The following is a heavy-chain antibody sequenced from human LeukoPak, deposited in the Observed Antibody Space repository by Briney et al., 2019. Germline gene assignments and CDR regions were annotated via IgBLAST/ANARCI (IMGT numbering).Heavy chain of an antibody. CDR3: ARDLRIQLWLKGVGDAFDI. V-gene: IGHV1-18*04. J-gene: IGHJ3*02. Sequence: ASVKVSCKASGYTFTGYYMHWVRQAPGQGLEWMGWISAYNGNTNYAQKLQGRVTMTTDTSTSTAYMELRSLRSDDTAVYYCARDLRIQLWLKGVGDAFDIWGQGTMVTVSS. CDR1: GYTFTGYY. CDR2: ISAYNGNT. D-gene: IGHD5-18*01.